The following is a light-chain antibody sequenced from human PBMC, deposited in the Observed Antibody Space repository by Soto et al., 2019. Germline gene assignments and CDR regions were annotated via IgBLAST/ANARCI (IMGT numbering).Light chain of an antibody. CDR2: GAS. V-gene: IGKV3-20*01. CDR1: QSVSSSY. Sequence: EIVLPQSPGTLSLSPGERATLSCRASQSVSSSYLAWYQQKPGQAPRLLIYGASSRATGIPDRFSGSGSGTGFTLTISRLEPEDFALYDCQQYGSSRTVGQGTKVEIK. CDR3: QQYGSSRT. J-gene: IGKJ1*01.